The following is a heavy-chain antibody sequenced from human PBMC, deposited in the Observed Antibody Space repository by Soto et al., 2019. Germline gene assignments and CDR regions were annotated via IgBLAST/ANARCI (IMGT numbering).Heavy chain of an antibody. Sequence: PSETLSLTCTVSGGSITSYDWSWIRQPPGKGLEWIGYIYYSGSTNYNPSLKSRVTISVDTSKNQFSLKLNSVTAADTAVYYCARDSYSSGFNYFDYWGQGTLLTVSS. CDR2: IYYSGST. V-gene: IGHV4-59*01. CDR3: ARDSYSSGFNYFDY. J-gene: IGHJ4*02. CDR1: GGSITSYD. D-gene: IGHD6-19*01.